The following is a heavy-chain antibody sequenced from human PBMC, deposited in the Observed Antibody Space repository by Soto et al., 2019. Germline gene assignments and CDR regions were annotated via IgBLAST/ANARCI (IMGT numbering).Heavy chain of an antibody. Sequence: GGSLRLSCAASGFTFSSYGMHWVRQAPGKGLEWVAVIWYDGSNKYYADSVKGRFTISRDNSKNTLYLQMNSLRAEDTAAYYCAREHTAYYYDSSGRCYLSAFDIWGQGTMVTVSS. D-gene: IGHD3-22*01. CDR3: AREHTAYYYDSSGRCYLSAFDI. J-gene: IGHJ3*02. CDR1: GFTFSSYG. CDR2: IWYDGSNK. V-gene: IGHV3-33*01.